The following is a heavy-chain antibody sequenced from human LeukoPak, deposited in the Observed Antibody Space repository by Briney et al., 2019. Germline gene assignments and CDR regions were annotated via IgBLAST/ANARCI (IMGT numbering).Heavy chain of an antibody. CDR3: ARIMTVVAALDQ. CDR2: IYPGDSDT. CDR1: GYKFTSYW. V-gene: IGHV5-51*01. J-gene: IGHJ4*02. Sequence: GESLKISCKGSGYKFTSYWIGWVRQMPGKGLEWMGIIYPGDSDTRYSPSFQGQVTISVDKSMSTAYLQWSNLKASDTAMYYCARIMTVVAALDQWGQGTLVTVSP. D-gene: IGHD2-15*01.